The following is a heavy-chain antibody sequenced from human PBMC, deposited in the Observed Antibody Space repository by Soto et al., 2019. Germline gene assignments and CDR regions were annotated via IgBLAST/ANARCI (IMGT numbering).Heavy chain of an antibody. J-gene: IGHJ3*01. CDR1: GGSLSGYY. CDR2: INHTRSI. CDR3: AIAIPMAYALLSAFDV. D-gene: IGHD2-8*01. V-gene: IGHV4-34*01. Sequence: QVQLQQWGARLLKPSETLSLTCAVSGGSLSGYYWSWIRQSPGKGLEGIGDINHTRSINYNPSLKSRVPMAVDTSKPQFSLKLTSVTAADTAVYYCAIAIPMAYALLSAFDVWGQGTMVAVSS.